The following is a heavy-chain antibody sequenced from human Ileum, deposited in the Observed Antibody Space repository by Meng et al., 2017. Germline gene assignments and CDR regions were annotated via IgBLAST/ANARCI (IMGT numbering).Heavy chain of an antibody. CDR1: GCSGGPFSCATW. J-gene: IGHJ5*02. V-gene: IGHV4-4*02. CDR2: IYHSGTT. CDR3: ATRYHDSSPFDP. D-gene: IGHD3-22*01. Sequence: QMQVQVSGPGLEKPSGTLSLTVTVSGCSGGPFSCATWWSWVRQSPGKGLEWIGEIYHSGTTTDYNPSFKSRVTISVDQSKNQFSLRLSSVTAADTAVYYCATRYHDSSPFDPWGQGTLVTVSS.